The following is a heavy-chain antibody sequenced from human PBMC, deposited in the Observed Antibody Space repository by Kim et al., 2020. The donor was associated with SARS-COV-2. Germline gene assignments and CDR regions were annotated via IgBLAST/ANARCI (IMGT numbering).Heavy chain of an antibody. CDR3: VRRWGCGGAGCYSGYV. J-gene: IGHJ6*01. V-gene: IGHV4-39*01. D-gene: IGHD2-21*02. CDR1: GGSISTNSNY. CDR2: IYYSGST. Sequence: SETLSLTCTVSGGSISTNSNYWGWIRQPPGKGLEWIASIYYSGSTYYNPSLKSRVTISVDTSKNQFSLKLRSVTATDTAVYYCVRRWGCGGAGCYSGYV.